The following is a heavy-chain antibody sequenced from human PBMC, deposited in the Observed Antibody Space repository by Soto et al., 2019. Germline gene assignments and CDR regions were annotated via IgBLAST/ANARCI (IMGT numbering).Heavy chain of an antibody. J-gene: IGHJ4*02. CDR2: ISYDGSNK. Sequence: GGSLRLSCAASGFTFSSYAMHWVRQAPGKGLEWVAVISYDGSNKYYADSVKGRFTISRDNSKNTLYLQMNSLRAEDTAVYYCARAAGGFDYWGQGTLVTVSS. CDR3: ARAAGGFDY. CDR1: GFTFSSYA. V-gene: IGHV3-30-3*01. D-gene: IGHD3-10*01.